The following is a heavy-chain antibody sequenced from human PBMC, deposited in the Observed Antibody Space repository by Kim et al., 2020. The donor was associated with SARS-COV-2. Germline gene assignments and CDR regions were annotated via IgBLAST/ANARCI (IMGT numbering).Heavy chain of an antibody. V-gene: IGHV1-2*04. Sequence: ASVKVSCKASGYAFSDYSIHWVRQAPGQGLEWMGWINPNTGDAHNAQKFQDWVTITRDTSINTAYMEVTNLKSDDTAVYYCARDLGGFDSSGYFCYWGQGTLVTVSS. CDR2: INPNTGDA. D-gene: IGHD6-25*01. J-gene: IGHJ4*01. CDR1: GYAFSDYS. CDR3: ARDLGGFDSSGYFCY.